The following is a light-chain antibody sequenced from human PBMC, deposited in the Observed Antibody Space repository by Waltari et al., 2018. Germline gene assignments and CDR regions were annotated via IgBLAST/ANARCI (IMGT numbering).Light chain of an antibody. J-gene: IGLJ1*01. V-gene: IGLV1-47*01. CDR3: AAWDDSLSDYV. CDR1: SSNLGDKF. CDR2: RNY. Sequence: QSVLTQPPSASGTPGQRVTISRSGSSSNLGDKFVYWYQQLPGTAPKLLIYRNYQRPSGVPDRFSGSKSGTSASLAISVLRSDDEADYYCAAWDDSLSDYVFGTGTKVTVL.